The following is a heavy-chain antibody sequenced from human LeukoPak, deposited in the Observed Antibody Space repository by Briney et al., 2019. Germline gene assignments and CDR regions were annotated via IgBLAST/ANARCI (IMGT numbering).Heavy chain of an antibody. CDR2: ISAYNGNT. V-gene: IGHV1-18*01. J-gene: IGHJ4*02. Sequence: ASVKVSCKASGGTFSSYAISWVRQAPGQGLEWMGWISAYNGNTNYAQKLQGRVTMTTDTSTSTAYMELRSLRSDDTAVYYCARDPGIKWPEDYWGQGTLVTVSS. CDR1: GGTFSSYA. CDR3: ARDPGIKWPEDY. D-gene: IGHD5-12*01.